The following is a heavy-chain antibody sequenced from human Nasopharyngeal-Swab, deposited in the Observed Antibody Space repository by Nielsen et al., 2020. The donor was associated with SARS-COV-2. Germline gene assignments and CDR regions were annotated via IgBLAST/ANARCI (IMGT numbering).Heavy chain of an antibody. CDR2: IKQDGSEK. CDR3: ARDRLEVPAAISYYYGMDV. Sequence: GESLKISCAASGFTFSSYWMSWVRQAPGKGLEWVANIKQDGSEKYYVDSVKGRFTISRDNAKNSLYLQMNSLRAEDTAVYYCARDRLEVPAAISYYYGMDVWGQGTTVTVSS. J-gene: IGHJ6*02. D-gene: IGHD2-2*01. CDR1: GFTFSSYW. V-gene: IGHV3-7*01.